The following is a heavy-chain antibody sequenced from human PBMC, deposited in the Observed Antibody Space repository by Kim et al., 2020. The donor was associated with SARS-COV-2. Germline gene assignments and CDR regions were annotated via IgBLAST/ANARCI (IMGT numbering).Heavy chain of an antibody. CDR1: GGSFSGYY. V-gene: IGHV4-34*01. J-gene: IGHJ6*02. CDR2: INHSGST. D-gene: IGHD6-13*01. Sequence: SETLSLTCAVYGGSFSGYYWSWIRQPPGKGLEWIGEINHSGSTNYNPSLKSRVTISVDTSKNQFSLKLSSVTAADTAVYYCARVNRYEQQLVMGPIGEYYYYGMDVWGQGTTVTVSS. CDR3: ARVNRYEQQLVMGPIGEYYYYGMDV.